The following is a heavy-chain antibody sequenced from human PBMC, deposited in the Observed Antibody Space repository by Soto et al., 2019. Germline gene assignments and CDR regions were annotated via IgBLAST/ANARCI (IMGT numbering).Heavy chain of an antibody. D-gene: IGHD3-10*01. CDR1: GYSFTSYW. V-gene: IGHV5-51*01. CDR2: IYPGDSDT. J-gene: IGHJ3*02. Sequence: PGESLKISCKGSGYSFTSYWIGWVRQMPGKGLEWMGIIYPGDSDTRYSPSFQGQVTISADKSISTAYMQWSSLKASDTAMYYCARAPPHYGSGSYYNDFGAFDIWGQGTMVTVSS. CDR3: ARAPPHYGSGSYYNDFGAFDI.